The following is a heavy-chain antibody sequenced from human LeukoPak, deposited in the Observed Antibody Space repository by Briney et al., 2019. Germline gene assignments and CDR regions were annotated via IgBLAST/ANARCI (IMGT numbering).Heavy chain of an antibody. CDR3: ASRTWELHYYFDY. V-gene: IGHV4-30-2*05. CDR1: GVSISRGGYA. D-gene: IGHD1-26*01. CDR2: IYHSGTT. Sequence: SETLSLTCAVSGVSISRGGYAWNWIRQPPGKGLEWIAYIYHSGTTYYNPSLKSRATISVDTSKNQFSLKLSSVTAADTAVYYCASRTWELHYYFDYWGQGTLVTVSS. J-gene: IGHJ4*02.